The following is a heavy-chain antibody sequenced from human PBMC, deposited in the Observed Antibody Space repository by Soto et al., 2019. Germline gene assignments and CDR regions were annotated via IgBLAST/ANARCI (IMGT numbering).Heavy chain of an antibody. V-gene: IGHV3-21*01. CDR3: AREAAYSSSWDDAFDI. J-gene: IGHJ3*02. CDR1: GFTFSSYS. CDR2: ISSSSSYI. Sequence: EGSLRLSCAASGFTFSSYSMNWVRQAPGKGLEWVSSISSSSSYIYYADSVKGRFTISRDNAKNSLFLQMNSLRAEETAVYYCAREAAYSSSWDDAFDIWGQGTMVTVSS. D-gene: IGHD6-13*01.